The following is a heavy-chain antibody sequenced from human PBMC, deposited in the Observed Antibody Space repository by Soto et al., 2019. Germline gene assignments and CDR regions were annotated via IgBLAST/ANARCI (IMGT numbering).Heavy chain of an antibody. V-gene: IGHV4-30-2*06. D-gene: IGHD2-2*01. CDR1: GTSISSTYC. CDR3: ARVPDR. CDR2: IHHTGGT. Sequence: SETLSLTCFVSGTSISSTYCWTWVRQSPGKGLEWIGYIHHTGGTNYNPSLKSRVTISVDRSKNQFSLKLSSVTAADTAVYYCARVPDRWGQGTLVTVSS. J-gene: IGHJ5*02.